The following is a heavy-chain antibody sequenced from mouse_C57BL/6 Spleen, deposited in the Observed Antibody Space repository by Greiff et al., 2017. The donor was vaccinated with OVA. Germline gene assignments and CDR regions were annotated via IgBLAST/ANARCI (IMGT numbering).Heavy chain of an antibody. CDR3: ARQTTVVATRAWFAY. Sequence: QVQLQQPGAELVMPGASVKLSCKASGYTFTSYWMHWVKQRPGQGLAWIGEIDPSDSYTNYNQKFKGKSTLTVDKSSSTAYMQLSSLTSEDSAVYYCARQTTVVATRAWFAYWGQGTLVTVSA. J-gene: IGHJ3*01. CDR2: IDPSDSYT. D-gene: IGHD1-1*01. V-gene: IGHV1-69*01. CDR1: GYTFTSYW.